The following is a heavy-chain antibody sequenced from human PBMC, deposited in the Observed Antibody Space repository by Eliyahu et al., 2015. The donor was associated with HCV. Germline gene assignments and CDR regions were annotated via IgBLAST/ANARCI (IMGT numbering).Heavy chain of an antibody. CDR3: ARYLSFNLVATVGHGLDV. CDR1: GGSISSENW. CDR2: TSHSGTT. J-gene: IGHJ6*02. V-gene: IGHV4-4*02. D-gene: IGHD5-12*01. Sequence: QVQLQESGQGLVRPSGTLSLTCTVSGGSISSENWWTWVRQAPGKGLEWIGETSHSGTTTYNPSLRSRAIISVDKSKTVLSLQLRSVTAADTAVYYCARYLSFNLVATVGHGLDVWGQGTTVTVSS.